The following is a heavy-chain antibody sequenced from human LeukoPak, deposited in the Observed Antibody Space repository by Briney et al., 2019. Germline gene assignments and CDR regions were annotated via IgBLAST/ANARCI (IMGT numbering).Heavy chain of an antibody. CDR3: AKGLRWEIRGRGGLDY. Sequence: GGSLRLSCVASGFTFSTYDMHWVRQAPGKGLEWVAVIWYDGSNKYYADSVKGRFTISRENSKNTVYLQLNSLRAEDTAVYYCAKGLRWEIRGRGGLDYWGQGILVTVSS. D-gene: IGHD1-26*01. J-gene: IGHJ4*02. CDR1: GFTFSTYD. CDR2: IWYDGSNK. V-gene: IGHV3-33*06.